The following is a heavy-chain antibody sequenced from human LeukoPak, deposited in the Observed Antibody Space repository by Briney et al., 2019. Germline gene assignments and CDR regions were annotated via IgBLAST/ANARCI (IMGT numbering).Heavy chain of an antibody. Sequence: GASVKVSCKASGYTFTGYYMHWVRQAPGQGLEWMGWINPNSGGTNYAQKFQGRVTMTRDTSISTAYMELSRLRSDDTAVYYCARGTSYSSSRYYYYYYMDVWGKGTTVTVSS. CDR2: INPNSGGT. CDR1: GYTFTGYY. D-gene: IGHD6-13*01. V-gene: IGHV1-2*02. J-gene: IGHJ6*03. CDR3: ARGTSYSSSRYYYYYYMDV.